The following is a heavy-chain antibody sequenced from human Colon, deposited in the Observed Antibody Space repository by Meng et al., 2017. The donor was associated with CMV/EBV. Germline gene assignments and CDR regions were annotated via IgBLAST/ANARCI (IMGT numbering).Heavy chain of an antibody. CDR1: GDSIASSSYY. CDR3: ARVVPGAVGSISYFDS. CDR2: VYYSGAT. J-gene: IGHJ4*02. Sequence: SETLSLTCTVPGDSIASSSYYWGWIRQPPGKGLEWIGSVYYSGATYYNPSLKGRVTISRDNAKNTVYLQMNSLRAEDTAVYYCARVVPGAVGSISYFDSWGQGTLVTVSS. V-gene: IGHV4-39*07. D-gene: IGHD6-19*01.